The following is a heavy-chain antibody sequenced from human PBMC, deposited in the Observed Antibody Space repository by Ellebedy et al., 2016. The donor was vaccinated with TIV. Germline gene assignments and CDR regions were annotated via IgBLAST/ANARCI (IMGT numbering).Heavy chain of an antibody. CDR2: IREDGSEK. Sequence: PGGSLRLSCAASGFTFSTSWRTWVRLAPGKGLEWVANIREDGSEKYYVDSVRGRFTISRDNTKNSLFLQMSSLIAEDPGIYYCARLWFGKLALDGWGPGTLVTVSS. CDR3: ARLWFGKLALDG. CDR1: GFTFSTSW. V-gene: IGHV3-7*01. J-gene: IGHJ4*02. D-gene: IGHD3-10*01.